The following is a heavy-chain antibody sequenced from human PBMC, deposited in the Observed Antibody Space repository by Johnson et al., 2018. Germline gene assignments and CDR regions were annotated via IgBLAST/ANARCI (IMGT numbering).Heavy chain of an antibody. CDR3: AKKVRVGAAPDQYDHL. D-gene: IGHD1-26*01. CDR1: GFSLYPYG. CDR2: ISSDGKRR. V-gene: IGHV3-30*18. Sequence: QVQLVQSGGGVVQPGMSLRLSCTVSGFSLYPYGMNWVRQAPGKGLEWLTIISSDGKRRYYTDSVKGRVTLSRDTSKNMVYLEINSLRPEETGIYFCAKKVRVGAAPDQYDHLWGQGTQVTVAS. J-gene: IGHJ5*02.